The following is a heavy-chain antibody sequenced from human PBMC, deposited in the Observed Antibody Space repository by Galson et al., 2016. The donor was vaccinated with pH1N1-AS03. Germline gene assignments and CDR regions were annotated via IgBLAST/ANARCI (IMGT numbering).Heavy chain of an antibody. D-gene: IGHD2-2*01. V-gene: IGHV3-74*01. CDR1: GFTFSTYW. J-gene: IGHJ6*02. CDR2: ISSDGRNV. CDR3: ARRNPNPNFAIWYQHDYGMDV. Sequence: LRLSCATSGFTFSTYWMHWARQVPGKGLEWVSRISSDGRNVRYADFVKGRFAVSRDNAKNTVFLQMNSLRADDTAVYFCARRNPNPNFAIWYQHDYGMDVWGQGTTVTVSS.